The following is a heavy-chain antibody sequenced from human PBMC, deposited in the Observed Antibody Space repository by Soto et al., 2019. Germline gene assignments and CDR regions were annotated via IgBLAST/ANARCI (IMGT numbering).Heavy chain of an antibody. CDR1: GFTFSSYA. D-gene: IGHD3-3*01. CDR3: AKGALPTIFGVVNTKGHYYYYMDV. Sequence: GGSLRLSCAASGFTFSSYAMSWVRQAPGKGLEWVSVISGSGDSTYYADSVKGRFTISRDNSKNTLYLQMNSLRAEDTAVYYCAKGALPTIFGVVNTKGHYYYYMDVWGKGTTVTVSS. J-gene: IGHJ6*03. V-gene: IGHV3-23*01. CDR2: ISGSGDST.